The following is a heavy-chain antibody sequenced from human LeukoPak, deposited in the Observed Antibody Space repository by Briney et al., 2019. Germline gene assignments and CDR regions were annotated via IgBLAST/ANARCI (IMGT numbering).Heavy chain of an antibody. CDR3: ATHPPGIAVAAPYYYYYMDV. D-gene: IGHD6-19*01. CDR2: FDPEDGET. CDR1: GYTLTELS. J-gene: IGHJ6*03. V-gene: IGHV1-24*01. Sequence: ASVKVSCKVSGYTLTELSMHWVRQAPGKGLEWMGGFDPEDGETIYAQKFQGRVTMTEDTSTDTAYMELSSLRSEDTAVCYCATHPPGIAVAAPYYYYYMDVWGKGTTVTVSS.